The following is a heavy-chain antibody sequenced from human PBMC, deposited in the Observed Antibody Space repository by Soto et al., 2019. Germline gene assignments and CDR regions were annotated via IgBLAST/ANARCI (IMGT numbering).Heavy chain of an antibody. CDR1: GDSISSYY. D-gene: IGHD3-10*02. Sequence: SETLSLTCTVSGDSISSYYWSWIRQPPGKGLEWIGYIFYTGSTNYNPSLKSRVTISVDTSKNQFSLKLTSVTAADTAVYYCARLPDITMVGNYFDYWGQGTLVTVPQ. J-gene: IGHJ4*02. CDR2: IFYTGST. CDR3: ARLPDITMVGNYFDY. V-gene: IGHV4-59*01.